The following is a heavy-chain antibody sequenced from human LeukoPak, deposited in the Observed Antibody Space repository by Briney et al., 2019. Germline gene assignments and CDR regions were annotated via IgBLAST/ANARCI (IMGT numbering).Heavy chain of an antibody. J-gene: IGHJ1*01. Sequence: SETLSLTCAVSGGSISSGGYSWSWIRQPPGKGLEWIGYIYHSGSTYYNPSLKSRVTISVDRSKNQLSLKLSSVTAADTAVYYCARDPLPYYYDSSGYPHWGQGTLVTVSS. CDR2: IYHSGST. CDR3: ARDPLPYYYDSSGYPH. CDR1: GGSISSGGYS. V-gene: IGHV4-30-2*01. D-gene: IGHD3-22*01.